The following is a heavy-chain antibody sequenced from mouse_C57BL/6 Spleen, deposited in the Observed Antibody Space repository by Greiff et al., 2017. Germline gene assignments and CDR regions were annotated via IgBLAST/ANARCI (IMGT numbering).Heavy chain of an antibody. CDR3: AKPNCYYDGSGFAY. J-gene: IGHJ3*01. CDR1: GFNIKDDY. Sequence: VQLQQSGAELVRPGASVKLSCTASGFNIKDDYMHWVKQRPEQGLEWIGWIDPENGDTEYASKFQGKATITADTSSNTAYLQLSRLTSEDTAVYYCAKPNCYYDGSGFAYWGQGTLVTVSA. D-gene: IGHD1-1*01. V-gene: IGHV14-4*01. CDR2: IDPENGDT.